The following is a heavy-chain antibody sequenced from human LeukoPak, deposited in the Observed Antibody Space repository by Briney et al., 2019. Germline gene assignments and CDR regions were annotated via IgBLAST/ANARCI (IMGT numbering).Heavy chain of an antibody. CDR2: IYHSGRT. V-gene: IGHV4-38-2*02. CDR3: ARLPDP. Sequence: SETLSLTCTVSGYSISSGDYWGWIRQPPGKGLEWIGSIYHSGRTYYNPSLKSRVTISVDTSKNQVSLILTSVTAADTAVYYCARLPDPWGQGTLVTVSS. J-gene: IGHJ5*02. CDR1: GYSISSGDY.